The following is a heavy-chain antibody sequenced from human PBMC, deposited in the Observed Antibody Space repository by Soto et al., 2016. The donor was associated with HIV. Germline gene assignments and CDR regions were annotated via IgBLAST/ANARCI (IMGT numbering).Heavy chain of an antibody. CDR3: ARGVLANHPQRPYFDL. J-gene: IGHJ2*01. CDR1: GGSFSGYY. CDR2: ISYDGDT. Sequence: QVQLQQWGAGLLKPSETLSLTCAVYGGSFSGYYWSWIRQSPERGLEWIGEISYDGDTKYNLSLKSRVTISRDTSKNQFSLKVNSVTAADTAVYYCARGVLANHPQRPYFDL. D-gene: IGHD3-10*02. V-gene: IGHV4-34*01.